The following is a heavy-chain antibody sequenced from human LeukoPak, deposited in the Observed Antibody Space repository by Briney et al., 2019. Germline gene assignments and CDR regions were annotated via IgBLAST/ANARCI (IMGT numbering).Heavy chain of an antibody. V-gene: IGHV3-66*01. Sequence: GGSLRLSCAASGFTVSSNYMSWVRQAPGKGLEWVSVIYSGGSTYYADSVKGRFTITRDNSKNTLYLQMNSLRAEDTAVYYCARGPVLLWFGELSGGAFDIWGQGTMVTVSS. D-gene: IGHD3-10*01. CDR2: IYSGGST. CDR3: ARGPVLLWFGELSGGAFDI. J-gene: IGHJ3*02. CDR1: GFTVSSNY.